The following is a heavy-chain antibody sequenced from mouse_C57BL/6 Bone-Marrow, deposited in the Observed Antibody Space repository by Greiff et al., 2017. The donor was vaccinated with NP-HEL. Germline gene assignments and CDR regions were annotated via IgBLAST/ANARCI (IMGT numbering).Heavy chain of an antibody. D-gene: IGHD1-1*01. CDR1: GYTFTSYW. CDR3: AISVYYYGSSYQYYFDY. V-gene: IGHV1-74*01. J-gene: IGHJ2*01. Sequence: QVQLKQPGAELVKPGASVKVSCKASGYTFTSYWMHWVKQRPGQGLEWIGRIHPSDSDTNYNQKFKGKATLTVDKSSSTAYMQLSSLTSEDSAVYYCAISVYYYGSSYQYYFDYWGQGTTLTVSS. CDR2: IHPSDSDT.